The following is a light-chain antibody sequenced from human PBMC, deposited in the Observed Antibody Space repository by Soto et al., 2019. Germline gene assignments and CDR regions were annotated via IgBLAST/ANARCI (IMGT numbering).Light chain of an antibody. J-gene: IGKJ5*01. CDR2: DVS. CDR1: QSVSSN. Sequence: EIVMTQSPSTLSVSPGQRATLSCRASQSVSSNLAWYQQKPGQSPRLLIYDVSIRATGVPARFSGTGSETDFTLTISGLQSEDSAVYFCQQYNNWPFSFGQGTQVEIK. V-gene: IGKV3-15*01. CDR3: QQYNNWPFS.